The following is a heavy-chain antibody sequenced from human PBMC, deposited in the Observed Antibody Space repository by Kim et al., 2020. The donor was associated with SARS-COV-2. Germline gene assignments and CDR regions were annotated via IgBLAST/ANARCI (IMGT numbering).Heavy chain of an antibody. CDR2: INHSGST. V-gene: IGHV4-34*01. CDR1: GGSFSGYY. J-gene: IGHJ4*02. Sequence: SETLSLTCAVYGGSFSGYYWSWIRQPPGKGLEWIGEINHSGSTNYNPSLKSRVTISVDTSKNQFSLKLSSVTAADTAVYYCARGYYYGSDYFDYWGQGTLVTVSA. CDR3: ARGYYYGSDYFDY. D-gene: IGHD3-10*01.